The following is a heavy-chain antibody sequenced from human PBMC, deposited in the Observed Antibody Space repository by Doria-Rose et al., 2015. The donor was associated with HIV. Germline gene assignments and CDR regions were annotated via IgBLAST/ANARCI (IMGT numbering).Heavy chain of an antibody. CDR2: INPNSGGT. J-gene: IGHJ4*01. CDR3: ARPIYDTSGFYLGY. Sequence: QVQLVRSGAEVKKPGASVKVSCKASGYTFTGYYIHWVRQAPGQGLEWMGWINPNSGGTNYAQKFQGRVTVTRDTSISTAYMELSRLRSDDSAVYYCARPIYDTSGFYLGYWGHGTLVSVSS. V-gene: IGHV1-2*02. D-gene: IGHD3-22*01. CDR1: GYTFTGYY.